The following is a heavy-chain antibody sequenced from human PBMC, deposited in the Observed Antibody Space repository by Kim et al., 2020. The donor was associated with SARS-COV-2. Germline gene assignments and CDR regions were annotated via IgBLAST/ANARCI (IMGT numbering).Heavy chain of an antibody. V-gene: IGHV3-53*01. CDR3: ARDRKGKQVWLAY. J-gene: IGHJ4*02. Sequence: YEDSGKGRFTISRDNSKNTLYLQMSSLRAEDTAVYYCARDRKGKQVWLAYWGQGTLVTVSS. D-gene: IGHD5-18*01.